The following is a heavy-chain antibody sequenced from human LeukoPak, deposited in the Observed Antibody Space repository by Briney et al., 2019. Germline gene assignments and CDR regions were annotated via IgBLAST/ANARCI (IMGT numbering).Heavy chain of an antibody. Sequence: SETLSLTCTVSGASISSYYWSWLRQSPGQGLESIGYVYYTGSTNYNPSLTSRVTMSVDTSKNQFSLKLNSVTAADTAVYYCATRVRPTSPGVFDIWGQGTLVTVSS. V-gene: IGHV4-59*01. CDR1: GASISSYY. J-gene: IGHJ3*02. CDR3: ATRVRPTSPGVFDI. D-gene: IGHD1-26*01. CDR2: VYYTGST.